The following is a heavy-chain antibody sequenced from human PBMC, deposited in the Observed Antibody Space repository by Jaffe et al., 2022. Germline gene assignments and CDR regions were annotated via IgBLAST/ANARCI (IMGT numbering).Heavy chain of an antibody. CDR2: IYHSGST. CDR1: GYSISSGYY. D-gene: IGHD2-21*02. J-gene: IGHJ3*02. Sequence: QVQLQESGPGLVKPSETLSLTCAVSGYSISSGYYWGWIRQPPGKGLEWIGSIYHSGSTYYNPSLKSRVTISVDTSKNQFSLKLSSVTAADTAVYYCARWKVHGGNSEDAFDIWGQGTMVTVSS. V-gene: IGHV4-38-2*01. CDR3: ARWKVHGGNSEDAFDI.